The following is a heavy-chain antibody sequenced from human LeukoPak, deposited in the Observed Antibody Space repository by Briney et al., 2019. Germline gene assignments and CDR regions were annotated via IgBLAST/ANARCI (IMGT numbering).Heavy chain of an antibody. CDR1: GGSISSSSYY. Sequence: SETLSLTCTVSGGSISSSSYYWGWIRQPPGKGLEWIGSIYYSGSTYYNPSLKSRVTISVDTSKNQFSLKLSSVTAADTAVYYCAREPIGSSGPTRCFDYWGQGTLVTVSS. V-gene: IGHV4-39*07. CDR3: AREPIGSSGPTRCFDY. D-gene: IGHD3-22*01. J-gene: IGHJ4*02. CDR2: IYYSGST.